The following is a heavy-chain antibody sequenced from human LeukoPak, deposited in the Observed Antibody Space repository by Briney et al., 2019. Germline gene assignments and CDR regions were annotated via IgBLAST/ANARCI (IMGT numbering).Heavy chain of an antibody. V-gene: IGHV1-3*01. CDR3: ASSRGYELGVYFDY. CDR2: INAGNDNT. J-gene: IGHJ4*02. Sequence: GASVKVSCKASGYTFTTYTIHWVRQAPGQRLEWMGWINAGNDNTKYSQKFQDRVTITRDTSASTAYMELSSLRSEDTAVYYCASSRGYELGVYFDYWGQGPLVTV. D-gene: IGHD5-12*01. CDR1: GYTFTTYT.